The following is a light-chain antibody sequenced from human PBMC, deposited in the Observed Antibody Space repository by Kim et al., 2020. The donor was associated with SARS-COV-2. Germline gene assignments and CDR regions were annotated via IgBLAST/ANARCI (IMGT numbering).Light chain of an antibody. J-gene: IGKJ1*01. Sequence: SPRERATLSCRASQTINNKLVWYQQKPGQAPRLLIYDATTRATGVQARFIGSGSETDFTLTISSLQSEDFAVYYCQQSNDWPPLTFGQGTKVDIK. CDR3: QQSNDWPPLT. V-gene: IGKV3-15*01. CDR1: QTINNK. CDR2: DAT.